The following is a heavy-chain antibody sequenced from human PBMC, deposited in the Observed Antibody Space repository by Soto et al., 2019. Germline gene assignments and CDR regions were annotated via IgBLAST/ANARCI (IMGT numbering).Heavy chain of an antibody. CDR1: GFTFSSYG. Sequence: QVQLVESGGGVVQPGRSLRLSCAASGFTFSSYGMHWVRQAPGKGLAWVAVISYDGSNKYYADSVKGRFTISRDNSKNTLYLQMNSLRAEDTAGYYCVGIGPLVHKFDYWGQGTLVTVSS. J-gene: IGHJ4*02. CDR2: ISYDGSNK. V-gene: IGHV3-30*03. CDR3: VGIGPLVHKFDY. D-gene: IGHD6-6*01.